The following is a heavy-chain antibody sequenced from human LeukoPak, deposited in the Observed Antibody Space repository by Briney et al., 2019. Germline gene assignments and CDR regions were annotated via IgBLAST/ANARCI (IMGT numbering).Heavy chain of an antibody. D-gene: IGHD4-17*01. CDR2: IYYSGST. V-gene: IGHV4-31*03. J-gene: IGHJ5*02. Sequence: SETLSLTCTVSGGSISSGGYYWSRIRQHPGKGLEWIGYIYYSGSTYYNPSLKSRVTISVDTSKNQFSLKLSSVTAADTAVYYCARARLRANWFDPWGQGTLVTVSS. CDR3: ARARLRANWFDP. CDR1: GGSISSGGYY.